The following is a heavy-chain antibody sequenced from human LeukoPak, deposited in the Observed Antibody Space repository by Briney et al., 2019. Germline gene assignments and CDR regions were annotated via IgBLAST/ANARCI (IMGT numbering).Heavy chain of an antibody. Sequence: GGSLRLSCAASGFTFSSYAMHWVRQAPGKGLEWVAVISYDGSNKYYADSVKGRFTISRDSSKNTLYLQMNSLRAEDTAVYYCARPKHANVDYGAFDIWGQGTMVTVSS. J-gene: IGHJ3*02. CDR2: ISYDGSNK. V-gene: IGHV3-30-3*01. CDR3: ARPKHANVDYGAFDI. CDR1: GFTFSSYA. D-gene: IGHD4-17*01.